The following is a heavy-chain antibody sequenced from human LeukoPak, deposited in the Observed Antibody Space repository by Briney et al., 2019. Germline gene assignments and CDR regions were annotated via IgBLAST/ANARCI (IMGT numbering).Heavy chain of an antibody. CDR1: GFTFSSYG. V-gene: IGHV3-30*18. Sequence: GGSLRLSCAASGFTFSSYGMHWVRQAPGKGLEWVAVISYDGSNKYYADSVKGRFTISRDNSKNTLYLQMNSLSAEDTAVYYCAKDLDIVVVPAAISLHYWGQGTLVSVSS. CDR2: ISYDGSNK. J-gene: IGHJ4*02. CDR3: AKDLDIVVVPAAISLHY. D-gene: IGHD2-2*03.